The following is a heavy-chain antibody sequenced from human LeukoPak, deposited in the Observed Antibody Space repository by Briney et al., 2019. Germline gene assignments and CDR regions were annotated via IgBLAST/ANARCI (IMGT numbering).Heavy chain of an antibody. V-gene: IGHV3-33*01. Sequence: PGGSLRLSCAASGFIFSSSGMHWVRQTPGKGLEWVGIIWYDGSNKYYADSVKGRFTISRDNAKNTVYLQMNSLRAEDTAVYYCARDQGTSGGWPAVGRMGYFDYWGQGTLVTVSS. D-gene: IGHD6-19*01. J-gene: IGHJ4*02. CDR1: GFIFSSSG. CDR3: ARDQGTSGGWPAVGRMGYFDY. CDR2: IWYDGSNK.